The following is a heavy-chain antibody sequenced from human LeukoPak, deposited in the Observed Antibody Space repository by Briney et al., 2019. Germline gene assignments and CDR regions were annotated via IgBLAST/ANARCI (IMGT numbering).Heavy chain of an antibody. CDR3: ATGGAVDPDYGGNADLFDY. D-gene: IGHD4-23*01. CDR2: IIPIFGTA. V-gene: IGHV1-69*01. CDR1: GGTFSSYA. J-gene: IGHJ4*02. Sequence: SVTVSCTASGGTFSSYAISWVRQAPGQGLEWMGGIIPIFGTANYAQKFQGRVTITADESTSTAYMELSSLRSEDTAVYYCATGGAVDPDYGGNADLFDYWGQGTLVTVSS.